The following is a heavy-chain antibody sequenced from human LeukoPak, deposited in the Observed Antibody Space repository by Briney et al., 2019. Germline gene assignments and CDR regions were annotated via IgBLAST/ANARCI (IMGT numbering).Heavy chain of an antibody. Sequence: SETLSLTCIVSGGSISNYYWSRIRQPPGKGLEWIGYIYYSGSTNYNPSLKSRVTISVDTSKNQFSLKLSSVTAADTAVYYCARDTRYCSGGSCYPGNWLDPWGQGTLVTVSS. D-gene: IGHD2-15*01. V-gene: IGHV4-59*01. J-gene: IGHJ5*02. CDR3: ARDTRYCSGGSCYPGNWLDP. CDR1: GGSISNYY. CDR2: IYYSGST.